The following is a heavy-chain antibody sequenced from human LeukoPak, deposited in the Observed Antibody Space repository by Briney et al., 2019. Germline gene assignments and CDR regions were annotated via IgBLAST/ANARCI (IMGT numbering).Heavy chain of an antibody. CDR2: IYPGDSDT. D-gene: IGHD5-12*01. J-gene: IGHJ4*02. Sequence: GESLKISRKGSGYRFTSYWNGLVRQMPGKGLEVMGIIYPGDSDTRYSPSFQGQVTSSADNSISTAYLQWSSLKASDTAMYYCAIVPGDSGYDFLDYWGQGTLVTVSS. CDR3: AIVPGDSGYDFLDY. V-gene: IGHV5-51*01. CDR1: GYRFTSYW.